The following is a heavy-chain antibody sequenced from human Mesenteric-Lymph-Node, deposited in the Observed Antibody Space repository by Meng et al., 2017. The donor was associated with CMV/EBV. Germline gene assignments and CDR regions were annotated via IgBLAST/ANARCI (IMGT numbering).Heavy chain of an antibody. D-gene: IGHD2-2*01. J-gene: IGHJ4*02. CDR2: ISYDGSNK. Sequence: GGSLRLSCAASGFTFSSSAMHWVRQAPGKGLEWVAVISYDGSNKYYADSVKGRFTISRDNSKNTLYLQMNSLRAEDTAVYYCARGPQYQLLNYWGQRTLVTVSS. V-gene: IGHV3-30-3*01. CDR3: ARGPQYQLLNY. CDR1: GFTFSSSA.